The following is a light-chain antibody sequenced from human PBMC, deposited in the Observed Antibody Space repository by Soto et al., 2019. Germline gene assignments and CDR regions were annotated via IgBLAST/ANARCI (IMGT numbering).Light chain of an antibody. CDR2: DVS. CDR3: QQFNTYSRT. CDR1: QSISW. V-gene: IGKV1-5*01. Sequence: DIQMTQSPSTLSASVGDRVTITCRASQSISWLAWYQQKPGKAPKLLIYDVSSLQTGVPSRFSGSGSGTEFTLTISSLQPDDFATYYCQQFNTYSRTFGQGTKVDVK. J-gene: IGKJ1*01.